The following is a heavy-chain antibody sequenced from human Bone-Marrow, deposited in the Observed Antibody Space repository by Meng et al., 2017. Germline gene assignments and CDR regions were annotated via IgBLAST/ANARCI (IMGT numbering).Heavy chain of an antibody. V-gene: IGHV3-21*01. CDR3: ARELAAAGILGVYYYYGMDV. J-gene: IGHJ6*02. CDR1: GFTFSSYS. CDR2: ISSSSSYI. D-gene: IGHD6-13*01. Sequence: GGSLRLSCAASGFTFSSYSMNWVRQAPGKGLEWVSSISSSSSYIYYADSVKGRFTISRDNAKNSLYLQMNSLRAEDTAVYYCARELAAAGILGVYYYYGMDVWGQGTTVTVSS.